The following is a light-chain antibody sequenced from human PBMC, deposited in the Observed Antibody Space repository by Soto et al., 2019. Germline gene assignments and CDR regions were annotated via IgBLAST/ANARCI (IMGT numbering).Light chain of an antibody. Sequence: QMTQSPSSLSASVGARVTITCRASQNIRTYLNWYQQKPGKAPSLLIYGASTLQSGVPSRFSGSGSATDFTLTITSLQPEDFATYYCQQSYTTPRTVGQGTKVEIK. V-gene: IGKV1-39*01. J-gene: IGKJ1*01. CDR2: GAS. CDR3: QQSYTTPRT. CDR1: QNIRTY.